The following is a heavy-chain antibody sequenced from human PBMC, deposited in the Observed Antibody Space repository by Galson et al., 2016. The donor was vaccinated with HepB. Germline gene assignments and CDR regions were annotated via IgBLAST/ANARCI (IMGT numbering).Heavy chain of an antibody. Sequence: SETLSLTCTVSDDSISNYYWNWIRQPPGKGLEWIGYIHYSWSSECNPPLKSRVTMSVDTSKNQFSLRLSSVTAADAAVYYCARWGTYSEKHAFDIWGQGTMVTVSS. D-gene: IGHD3-16*01. J-gene: IGHJ3*02. V-gene: IGHV4-59*01. CDR1: DDSISNYY. CDR3: ARWGTYSEKHAFDI. CDR2: IHYSWSS.